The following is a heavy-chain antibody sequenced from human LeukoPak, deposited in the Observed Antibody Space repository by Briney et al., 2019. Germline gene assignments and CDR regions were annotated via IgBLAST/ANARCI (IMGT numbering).Heavy chain of an antibody. Sequence: GASVKVSCKASGYTFTSYGISGVRQAPGQGLEWMGGIIPIFGTANYAQTFQGRVTITAYESTSTAYMELSSLRSEDTAVYYCARAWGSSGYYYPYFDYWGQGTLVTVSS. D-gene: IGHD3-22*01. V-gene: IGHV1-69*13. CDR2: IIPIFGTA. J-gene: IGHJ4*02. CDR1: GYTFTSYG. CDR3: ARAWGSSGYYYPYFDY.